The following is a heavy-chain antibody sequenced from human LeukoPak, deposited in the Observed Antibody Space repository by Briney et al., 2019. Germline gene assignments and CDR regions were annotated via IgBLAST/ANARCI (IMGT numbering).Heavy chain of an antibody. CDR2: IYHSGST. CDR1: GGSISSGGYY. J-gene: IGHJ5*02. D-gene: IGHD2-2*01. CDR3: ARSSRVVPAAFYNWFDP. V-gene: IGHV4-30-2*01. Sequence: PSETLSLTCTVSGGSISSGGYYWSWIRQPPGKGLEWIGYIYHSGSTYYNPSLKSRVTISVDRSKNQFSLKLSSVTAADTAVYYCARSSRVVPAAFYNWFDPWGQGTLVTVSS.